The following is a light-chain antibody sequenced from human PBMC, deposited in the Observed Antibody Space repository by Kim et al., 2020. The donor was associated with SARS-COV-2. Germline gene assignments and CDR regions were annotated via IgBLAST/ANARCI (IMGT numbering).Light chain of an antibody. Sequence: IYCTGSITNNGAGYDVHGYQQLPGRPHKLHINGNTNPPSGVPDRFSGSKAGASASLAITGLQAEDEADYYCQSFDSSLSGVVFGGGTQLTVL. CDR3: QSFDSSLSGVV. CDR1: ITNNGAGYD. CDR2: GNT. J-gene: IGLJ2*01. V-gene: IGLV1-40*03.